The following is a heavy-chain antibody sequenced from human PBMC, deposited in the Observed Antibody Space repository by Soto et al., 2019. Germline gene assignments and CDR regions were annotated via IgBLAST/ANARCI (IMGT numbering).Heavy chain of an antibody. Sequence: QVQLVQSGAELKKPGASVKVSCKASGYVFTSYGISWVRQAPGQGLEWMGWISTYHAYSHSAPKFQGRVTMTTDTSTTTSYRELRSLTSDDTAVYYCARNWTTSGMDVWGQGTTVTVSS. V-gene: IGHV1-18*04. CDR3: ARNWTTSGMDV. D-gene: IGHD1-1*01. CDR1: GYVFTSYG. J-gene: IGHJ6*02. CDR2: ISTYHAYS.